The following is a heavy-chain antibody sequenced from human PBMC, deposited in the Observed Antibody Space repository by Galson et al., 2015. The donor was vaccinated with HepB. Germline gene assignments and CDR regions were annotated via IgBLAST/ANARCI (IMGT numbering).Heavy chain of an antibody. Sequence: SLRLSCAASGFSFSSDGMHWVRQAPGKGLEWVAVISYDGSNKYYADSVKGRFTISRDNSKNTLYLQMNSLRAEDTAVYYCAKDAGDYGHRNWFDPWGQGTLVTVSS. CDR3: AKDAGDYGHRNWFDP. CDR2: ISYDGSNK. D-gene: IGHD4-17*01. V-gene: IGHV3-30*18. J-gene: IGHJ5*02. CDR1: GFSFSSDG.